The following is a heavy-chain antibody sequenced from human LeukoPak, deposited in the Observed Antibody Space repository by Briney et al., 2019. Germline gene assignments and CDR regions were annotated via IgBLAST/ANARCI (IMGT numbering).Heavy chain of an antibody. Sequence: GESLRISCQGFGYSFTSYWIGWVRQMPGKGMEWMGVIYPGDSRIRYNPSFQSQVTISVDKSISTAYLQWVSLKASDTAMYYCACRDLTSTWSFPWGQGTLVTVSS. CDR1: GYSFTSYW. CDR3: ACRDLTSTWSFP. CDR2: IYPGDSRI. J-gene: IGHJ5*02. D-gene: IGHD6-13*01. V-gene: IGHV5-51*01.